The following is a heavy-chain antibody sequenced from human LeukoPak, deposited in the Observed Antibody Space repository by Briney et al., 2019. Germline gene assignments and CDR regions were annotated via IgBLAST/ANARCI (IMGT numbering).Heavy chain of an antibody. CDR2: IYYSGST. CDR1: GGSISSYY. V-gene: IGHV4-59*12. D-gene: IGHD1-26*01. J-gene: IGHJ4*02. CDR3: ARDPDSGSYPGYYFDY. Sequence: PSETLSLTCTVSGGSISSYYWSWIRQPPGKGLEWIGYIYYSGSTDYNPSLKSRVTISVDTSKNQFSLKLSSVTAADTAVYYCARDPDSGSYPGYYFDYWGQGTLVTVSS.